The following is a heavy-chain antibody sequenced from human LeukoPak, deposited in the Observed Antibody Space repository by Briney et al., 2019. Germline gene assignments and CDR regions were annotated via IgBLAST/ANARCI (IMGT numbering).Heavy chain of an antibody. V-gene: IGHV4-39*01. D-gene: IGHD1-26*01. Sequence: SGTLSLTCTVSGGSISSGYYYWTWLRQPPGEGLEWLGTIYDSGNTYYNPSLRGRVTMSLDTSKSQFSLHLSSVTAADTAVYYCAKRSTKDSGFAFWGQGTLVTVSS. J-gene: IGHJ4*02. CDR1: GGSISSGYYY. CDR2: IYDSGNT. CDR3: AKRSTKDSGFAF.